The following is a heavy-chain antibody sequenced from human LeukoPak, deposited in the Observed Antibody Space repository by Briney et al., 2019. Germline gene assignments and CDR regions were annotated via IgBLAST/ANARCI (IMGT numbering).Heavy chain of an antibody. Sequence: GGSLRLSCAASGLTFDDYAMHWVRQTPGKGLEWVSGISWDSVRIVYADSVKGRFTISRDNAKNSLYLQMNRLTAEDTALYYCVKVGRTTEYWGQGTLVTVSS. CDR2: ISWDSVRI. CDR3: VKVGRTTEY. J-gene: IGHJ4*02. D-gene: IGHD1-14*01. V-gene: IGHV3-9*01. CDR1: GLTFDDYA.